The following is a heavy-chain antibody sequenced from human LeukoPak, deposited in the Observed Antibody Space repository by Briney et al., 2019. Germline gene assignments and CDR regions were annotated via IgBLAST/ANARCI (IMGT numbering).Heavy chain of an antibody. Sequence: GGSLRLSCAASGFTFSDYYMSWIRQAPGKGLEWVSYISSSSSTIYYADSVKGRFTISRDNAKNSLYLQMNSLRAEDTAVYYCAGIIAVAGNDYWGQGTLVTVSS. CDR2: ISSSSSTI. J-gene: IGHJ4*02. CDR3: AGIIAVAGNDY. CDR1: GFTFSDYY. D-gene: IGHD6-19*01. V-gene: IGHV3-11*04.